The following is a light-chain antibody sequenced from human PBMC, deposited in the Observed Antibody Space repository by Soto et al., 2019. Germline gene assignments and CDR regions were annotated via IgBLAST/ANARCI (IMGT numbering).Light chain of an antibody. CDR3: GTWDSSLSAGV. J-gene: IGLJ2*01. CDR2: DNN. CDR1: FSNIENNY. Sequence: QSALTQPPSVSAAPGQKVTISCSGSFSNIENNYVSWYQQLPGTAPKLLIYDNNKRPSGIPDRFSGSKSGTSATLGITGLQTGDEADYYCGTWDSSLSAGVFGGGTKLTVL. V-gene: IGLV1-51*01.